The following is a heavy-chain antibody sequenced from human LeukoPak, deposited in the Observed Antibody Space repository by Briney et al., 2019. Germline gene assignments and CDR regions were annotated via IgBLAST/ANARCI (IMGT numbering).Heavy chain of an antibody. Sequence: SVKGRFTISRDNSKNTLFLQMNSLRAEDTAVYYCAKLSSAASTADYWGQGTLVTVSS. V-gene: IGHV3-23*01. D-gene: IGHD2-15*01. J-gene: IGHJ4*02. CDR3: AKLSSAASTADY.